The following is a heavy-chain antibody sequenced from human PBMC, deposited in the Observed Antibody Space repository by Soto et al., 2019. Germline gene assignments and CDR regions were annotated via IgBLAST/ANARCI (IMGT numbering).Heavy chain of an antibody. V-gene: IGHV3-23*01. CDR3: AKHQGESWSNPNYYYGMDV. CDR1: GFTFSSYA. Sequence: GSLRLSCAASGFTFSSYAMSWVRQAPGKGLEWVSAISGSGGSTYYADSVKGRFTISRDNSKNTLYLQMNSLRAEDTAVYYCAKHQGESWSNPNYYYGMDVWGQGTTVTVSS. D-gene: IGHD3-16*01. J-gene: IGHJ6*02. CDR2: ISGSGGST.